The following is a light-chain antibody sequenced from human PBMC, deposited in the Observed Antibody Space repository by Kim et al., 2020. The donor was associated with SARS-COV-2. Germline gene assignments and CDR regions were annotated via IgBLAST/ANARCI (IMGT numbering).Light chain of an antibody. V-gene: IGLV3-1*01. Sequence: VAPAQTASITCSGDTLGDKFACWYQQKPGPSPVLVIYQDSKRAAWIPERFSGSNSGNTATLAIGGTQAMDEANYCCQAWDSSTAVFGGGTKLTVL. J-gene: IGLJ3*02. CDR2: QDS. CDR3: QAWDSSTAV. CDR1: TLGDKF.